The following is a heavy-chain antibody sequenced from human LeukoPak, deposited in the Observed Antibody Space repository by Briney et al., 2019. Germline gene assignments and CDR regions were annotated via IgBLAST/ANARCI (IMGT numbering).Heavy chain of an antibody. CDR2: INTNTGNS. D-gene: IGHD5-18*01. V-gene: IGHV7-4-1*02. J-gene: IGHJ2*01. Sequence: ASVKVSCKASGYTFTNYAMNWVRQAPGQGLEWMGWINTNTGNSTYAQGFTGRFVLSLDTFVSTAYLQISSLKAGDTAMYYCARRGVFGYSHDLWGRGTLVTVSS. CDR1: GYTFTNYA. CDR3: ARRGVFGYSHDL.